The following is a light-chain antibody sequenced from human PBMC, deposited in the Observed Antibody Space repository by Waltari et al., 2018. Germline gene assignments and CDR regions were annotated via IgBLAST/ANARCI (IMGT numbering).Light chain of an antibody. CDR3: QVWDSSRAHVV. J-gene: IGLJ3*02. CDR2: YDT. CDR1: NIGSRS. Sequence: SYVLTQPPSVSVAPGQTARITCGINNIGSRSVHWCQQRPGHAPDPVIYYDTDRPPGIPERFSGCNSGDTATLTISRVEAGDEADDYCQVWDSSRAHVVFGGGTRLTVL. V-gene: IGLV3-21*04.